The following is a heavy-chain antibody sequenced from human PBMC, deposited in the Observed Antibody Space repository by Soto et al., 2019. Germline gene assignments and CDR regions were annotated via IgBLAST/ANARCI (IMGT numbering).Heavy chain of an antibody. CDR3: ARPGGATYYYYGMDV. CDR1: GYSFTSYW. Sequence: PGESLKISCKGSGYSFTSYWIGWVRQMPGKGLEWMGIIYPGDSDTRYSPSFQGQVTISADKSISTAYLQWSSLKASDTAMYYCARPGGATYYYYGMDVWGQGTTVTVSS. D-gene: IGHD1-26*01. J-gene: IGHJ6*02. V-gene: IGHV5-51*01. CDR2: IYPGDSDT.